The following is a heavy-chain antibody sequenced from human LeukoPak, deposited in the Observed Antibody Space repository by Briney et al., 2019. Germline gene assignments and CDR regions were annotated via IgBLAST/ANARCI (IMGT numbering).Heavy chain of an antibody. CDR3: AKARGYSYGQYYFDY. CDR2: ISYDGSNK. J-gene: IGHJ4*02. Sequence: GGSLRLSCAASGFTFSSYGMHWVRQAPGKGLEWVAVISYDGSNKYYADSVKGRFTISRDNSKNTLYLQMNSLRAEDTAVYYCAKARGYSYGQYYFDYWGQGTLVTVSS. CDR1: GFTFSSYG. V-gene: IGHV3-30*18. D-gene: IGHD5-18*01.